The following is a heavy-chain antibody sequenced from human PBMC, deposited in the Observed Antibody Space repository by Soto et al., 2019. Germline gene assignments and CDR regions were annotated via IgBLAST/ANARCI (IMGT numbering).Heavy chain of an antibody. V-gene: IGHV3-48*03. D-gene: IGHD1-1*01. CDR1: GFTFSSYE. CDR2: ISSSGGTI. CDR3: ARSQTTRGFDV. Sequence: DVQLAESGGGLVQPGGALRLSCVASGFTFSSYEMNWVRQAPGKGLEWVSYISSSGGTIYYADSMRGRITISRDNAQNSLHLQMNSLTADDTAVYYCARSQTTRGFDVWGQGTVVIVSS. J-gene: IGHJ3*01.